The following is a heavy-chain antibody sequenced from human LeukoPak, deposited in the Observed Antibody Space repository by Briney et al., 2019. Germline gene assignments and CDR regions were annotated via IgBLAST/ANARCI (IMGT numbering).Heavy chain of an antibody. CDR1: GYSISSGYY. J-gene: IGHJ4*02. CDR2: IYHSGST. CDR3: ARQRYSYGYPGY. D-gene: IGHD5-18*01. V-gene: IGHV4-38-2*01. Sequence: SETLSLTCAVSGYSISSGYYWGWIRQPPGKGLEWIGSIYHSGSTYYNPSLKSRVTISVDTSKNQISLKLSSVTAADTAVYYCARQRYSYGYPGYWGQGTLVTVSS.